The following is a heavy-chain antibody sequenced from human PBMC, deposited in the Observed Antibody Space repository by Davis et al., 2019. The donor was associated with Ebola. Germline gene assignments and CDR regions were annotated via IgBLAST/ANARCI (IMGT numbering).Heavy chain of an antibody. V-gene: IGHV3-30-3*01. CDR1: GFTFSSYA. Sequence: GESLKISCAASGFTFSSYAMHWVRQAPGKGLEWVAVISYDGSNKYYADSVKGRFTISRDNSKNTLSLQMNSLRAEDTAVYYRARACRYCSSTSWLEPPFLDYWGQGTLVTVSS. CDR3: ARACRYCSSTSWLEPPFLDY. J-gene: IGHJ4*02. CDR2: ISYDGSNK. D-gene: IGHD2-2*01.